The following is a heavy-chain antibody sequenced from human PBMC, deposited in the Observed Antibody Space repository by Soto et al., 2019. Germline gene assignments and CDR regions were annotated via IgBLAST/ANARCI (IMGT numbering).Heavy chain of an antibody. Sequence: GASVKVSCKASGYTFTGYYMQWVRQAPGQGLEWMGWINPNSGGTNYAQKFQGWVTMTRDTSISTAYMELSRLRSDDTAVYYCARDIAVAAPDYYYYGMDVWGQGTTVTVSS. CDR1: GYTFTGYY. CDR2: INPNSGGT. J-gene: IGHJ6*02. CDR3: ARDIAVAAPDYYYYGMDV. D-gene: IGHD6-19*01. V-gene: IGHV1-2*04.